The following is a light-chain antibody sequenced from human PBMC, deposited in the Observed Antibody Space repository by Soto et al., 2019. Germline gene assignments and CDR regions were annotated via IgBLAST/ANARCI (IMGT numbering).Light chain of an antibody. CDR2: EVS. V-gene: IGLV2-14*01. J-gene: IGLJ1*01. CDR1: SSDVGGYDY. CDR3: SSYSISTAYL. Sequence: QSALTQPASVSGSPGQSITISCTGTSSDVGGYDYVSWYQLHPGKAAKLMVFEVSNRPSGVSYRFSGSKSGNTASLTISGLQAEDEADYFCSSYSISTAYLFGTGTKVT.